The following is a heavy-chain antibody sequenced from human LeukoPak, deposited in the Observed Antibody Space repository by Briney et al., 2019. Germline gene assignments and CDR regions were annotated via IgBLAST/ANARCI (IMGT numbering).Heavy chain of an antibody. CDR1: GFTFSSYV. D-gene: IGHD2-2*01. Sequence: TGGSLRLSCAASGFTFSSYVMHWVRQAPGKGLEWVAFIRYDGSNKYYADSVKGRFTISRDNSKNTLYLQMNSLRAEDTAVYYCAKDPHQLLLEGVYYFDYWGQGTLVTVSS. CDR2: IRYDGSNK. V-gene: IGHV3-30*02. CDR3: AKDPHQLLLEGVYYFDY. J-gene: IGHJ4*02.